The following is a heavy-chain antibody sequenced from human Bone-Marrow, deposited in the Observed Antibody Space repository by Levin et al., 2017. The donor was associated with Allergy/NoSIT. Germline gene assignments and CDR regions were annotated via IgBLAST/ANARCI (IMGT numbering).Heavy chain of an antibody. CDR2: ISGSGSST. V-gene: IGHV3-23*01. CDR3: ALGDHYFDY. Sequence: LSLTCAASGFPFSSYAMSWVRQAPGKGLEWVSAISGSGSSTYYADSVKGHFTISRDNSKNTLYLQMNSLRAEDTAIYYCALGDHYFDYWGQGTLVTISS. J-gene: IGHJ4*02. CDR1: GFPFSSYA.